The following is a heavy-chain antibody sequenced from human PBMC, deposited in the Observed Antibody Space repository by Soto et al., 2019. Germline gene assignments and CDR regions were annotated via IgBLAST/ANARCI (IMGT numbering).Heavy chain of an antibody. CDR3: AKGASTTVFAFNDY. V-gene: IGHV3-9*01. D-gene: IGHD4-17*01. CDR2: ISWNSGNI. CDR1: GFIFDEYA. Sequence: EVQLVESGGGLVQPGRSQRLSCAASGFIFDEYAMHWVRQAPGKGLEWVSSISWNSGNIGYADSVKGRFTISRDNAKNSLYLQMNSVRGEDTALYYCAKGASTTVFAFNDYWGQGTLVTVSS. J-gene: IGHJ4*02.